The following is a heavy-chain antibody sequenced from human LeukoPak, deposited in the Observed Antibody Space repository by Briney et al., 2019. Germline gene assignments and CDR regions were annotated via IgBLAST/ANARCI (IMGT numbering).Heavy chain of an antibody. CDR3: ARLEAAGITGYFKH. V-gene: IGHV4-59*08. D-gene: IGHD1-14*01. Sequence: WETLSLTCSVSGASLTYYYWTWIRQPPGKGLEWIGYIYHSGSASYNPSLRNRVTISVDTSKNQFSLRLNSVTAADTAVYYCARLEAAGITGYFKHWGQGALVTVAS. CDR2: IYHSGSA. CDR1: GASLTYYY. J-gene: IGHJ1*01.